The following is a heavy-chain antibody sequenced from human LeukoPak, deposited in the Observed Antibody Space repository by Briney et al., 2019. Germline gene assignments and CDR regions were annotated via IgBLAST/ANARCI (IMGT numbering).Heavy chain of an antibody. CDR1: GFTFSSYG. Sequence: PGGSLRLSCAASGFTFSSYGMSWVRQAPGKGLEWVAFIRNGGTNKYYADSVKGRFTISGDNSKNTLYLQMNSLRAEDTALYYCANQYFDYWGQGTLVTVSS. CDR3: ANQYFDY. V-gene: IGHV3-30*02. D-gene: IGHD2/OR15-2a*01. J-gene: IGHJ4*02. CDR2: IRNGGTNK.